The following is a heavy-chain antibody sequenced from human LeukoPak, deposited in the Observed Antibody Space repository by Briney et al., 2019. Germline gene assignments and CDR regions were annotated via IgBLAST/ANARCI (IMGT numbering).Heavy chain of an antibody. CDR2: IYYSGST. J-gene: IGHJ4*02. D-gene: IGHD2-2*01. Sequence: SETLSLTCTVSGGFTSSGGYYWSWIRRHAGKGLEWIGYIYYSGSTYYNPALKSRVTISVDTTKNQYSLKLSSVTAADTVLYYCARGGCSSTSCHFDYWGQGTLVTVSS. V-gene: IGHV4-31*03. CDR1: GGFTSSGGYY. CDR3: ARGGCSSTSCHFDY.